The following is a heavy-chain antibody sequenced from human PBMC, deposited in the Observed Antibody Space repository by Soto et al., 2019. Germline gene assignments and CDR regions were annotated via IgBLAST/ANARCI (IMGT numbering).Heavy chain of an antibody. D-gene: IGHD5-18*01. J-gene: IGHJ4*02. CDR2: IYHSGST. CDR1: GYSISSGYY. V-gene: IGHV4-38-2*01. Sequence: ASETLSLTCAVSGYSISSGYYWGWIRQPPGKGLEWIGSIYHSGSTYYNPSLKSRVTISVDTSKNQFSLKLSSVTAADTAVYYCASSGYSYGPFDYWGQGTLVTVSS. CDR3: ASSGYSYGPFDY.